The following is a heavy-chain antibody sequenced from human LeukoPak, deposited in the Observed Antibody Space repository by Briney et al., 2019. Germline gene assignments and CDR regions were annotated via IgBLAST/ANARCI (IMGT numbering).Heavy chain of an antibody. CDR2: IYPDDSNT. V-gene: IGHV5-51*01. D-gene: IGHD7-27*01. J-gene: IGHJ4*02. CDR3: ATDPFPQNWGEGY. Sequence: GESLKISCQGSGYNFPIYWIGWVRQMPGQGLEWMGIIYPDDSNTIYGPSFQGQVTISADKSINTAYLEWSSLRSEDTAVYYCATDPFPQNWGEGYWGQGTLVTVSS. CDR1: GYNFPIYW.